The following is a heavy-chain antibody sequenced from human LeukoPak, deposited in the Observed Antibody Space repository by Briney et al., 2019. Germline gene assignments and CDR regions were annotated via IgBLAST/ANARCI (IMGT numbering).Heavy chain of an antibody. CDR3: ARVVPAINWFDP. D-gene: IGHD2-2*01. V-gene: IGHV4-59*01. J-gene: IGHJ5*02. CDR1: GGSISSYY. Sequence: SETLSLTCTVSGGSISSYYWSWIRQPPGKGLEWIGYIYYSGSTNYNPSLKSRVTISVDTSKNQFSLKLGSVTAADTAVYYCARVVPAINWFDPWGQGTLVTVSS. CDR2: IYYSGST.